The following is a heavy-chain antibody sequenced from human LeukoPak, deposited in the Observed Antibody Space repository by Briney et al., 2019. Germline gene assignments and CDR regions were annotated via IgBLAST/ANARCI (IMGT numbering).Heavy chain of an antibody. J-gene: IGHJ4*02. CDR3: ARDLYYYGSGSDNFLYY. V-gene: IGHV3-53*01. CDR2: INSGGTT. D-gene: IGHD3-10*01. CDR1: GFSVSSNY. Sequence: PGGSLRLSCAASGFSVSSNYMNWVRQAPGQRLEWVSVINSGGTTHYADSVKGRFTISRDNSKNTLYLQMNSLSAEDTAVYYCARDLYYYGSGSDNFLYYWGQGTLVTVSS.